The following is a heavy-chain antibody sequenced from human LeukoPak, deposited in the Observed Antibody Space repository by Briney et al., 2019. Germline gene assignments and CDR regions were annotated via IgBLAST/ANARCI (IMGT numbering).Heavy chain of an antibody. CDR3: ARDQTDTALDY. CDR2: IYYSGST. CDR1: GGSVSSGSYY. J-gene: IGHJ4*02. D-gene: IGHD5-18*01. Sequence: SETLSPTCTVSGGSVSSGSYYWSWIRQPPGKGLEWIGYIYYSGSTNYNPSLKSRVTISVDTSKNQFSLKLSSVTAADTAVYYCARDQTDTALDYWGQGTLVTVSS. V-gene: IGHV4-61*01.